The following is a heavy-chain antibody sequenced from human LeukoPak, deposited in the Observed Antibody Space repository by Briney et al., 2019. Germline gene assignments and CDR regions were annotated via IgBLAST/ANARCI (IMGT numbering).Heavy chain of an antibody. CDR3: ARKFRGGSNWHVDY. D-gene: IGHD1-1*01. CDR1: GFTFSSYG. CDR2: TWYDGSNK. J-gene: IGHJ4*02. Sequence: GGSLRLSCEASGFTFSSYGMHWVRQPPGKGLEWVAVTWYDGSNKYYAGSVKGRFTISRDNSKNTLYLQMNSLRAEDTAVYFCARKFRGGSNWHVDYWGQGTLVTVSS. V-gene: IGHV3-33*01.